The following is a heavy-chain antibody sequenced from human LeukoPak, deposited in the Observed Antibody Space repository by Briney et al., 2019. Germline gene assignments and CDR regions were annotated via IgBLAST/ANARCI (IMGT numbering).Heavy chain of an antibody. J-gene: IGHJ4*02. D-gene: IGHD3-22*01. CDR3: AKGPHYYDSSGPLDY. CDR1: GFTFSRYA. Sequence: PGGSLRLSCAASGFTFSRYAMSWVRQAPGKGLEWVSAISGSGGSTYYADSVKGRFTISRDNSKNTLYLQMNSLRAEDTAVYYCAKGPHYYDSSGPLDYWGQGTLVTVSS. CDR2: ISGSGGST. V-gene: IGHV3-23*01.